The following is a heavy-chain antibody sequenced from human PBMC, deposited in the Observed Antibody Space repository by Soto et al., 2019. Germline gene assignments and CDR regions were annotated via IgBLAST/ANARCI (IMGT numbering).Heavy chain of an antibody. J-gene: IGHJ5*02. CDR1: GFTFSSYA. V-gene: IGHV3-30-3*01. Sequence: QVQLVESGGGVVQPGRSLRLSCAASGFTFSSYAMHWVRQAPGKGLEWVAVISYDGSNKYYADSVKGRFTISRDNSKNTXXLQMNSLRAEDTAVYYCARDPPECSGGSCYDWFDPWGQGTLVTVSS. CDR2: ISYDGSNK. D-gene: IGHD2-15*01. CDR3: ARDPPECSGGSCYDWFDP.